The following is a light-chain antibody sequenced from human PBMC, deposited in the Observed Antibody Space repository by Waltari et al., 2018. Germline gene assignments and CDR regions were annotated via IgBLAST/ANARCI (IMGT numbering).Light chain of an antibody. CDR1: QGISSN. V-gene: IGKV1-9*01. CDR2: RAS. Sequence: DIHLTQSPCVLSASVGYRITITCRASQGISSNLDLYQQKPGKAPKPLIYRASTLQSGVPSRFSGSESGTDFTLTISRLQPEDFATYYCLQLNSYPRTFGQGTKVEVK. J-gene: IGKJ1*01. CDR3: LQLNSYPRT.